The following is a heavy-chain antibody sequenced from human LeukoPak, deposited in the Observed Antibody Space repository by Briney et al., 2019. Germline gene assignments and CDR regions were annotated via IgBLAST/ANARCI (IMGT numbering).Heavy chain of an antibody. D-gene: IGHD6-13*01. V-gene: IGHV3-23*01. CDR2: ISGSGGST. J-gene: IGHJ5*02. CDR1: GFTFSTYV. CDR3: AKMVPSSSWT. Sequence: GGSLRLSCAASGFTFSTYVMSWVRQAPGKGLEWVSSISGSGGSTYFADSVKGRFAISRANSKNTLYLQMTSLRAEDTAVYNCAKMVPSSSWTWGQGALVTVSS.